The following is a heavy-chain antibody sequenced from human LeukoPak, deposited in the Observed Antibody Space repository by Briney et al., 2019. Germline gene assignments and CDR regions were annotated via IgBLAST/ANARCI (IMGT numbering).Heavy chain of an antibody. Sequence: GGSLRLSCAASGLTFSSYGMSWVRQAPGKGLEWVSSISYDGDTFYADFMKGRFTISRDNSRSTVYLQMNSLRADDTAIYYCATLSGPGQTHDLWGQGTLVTVST. CDR3: ATLSGPGQTHDL. CDR1: GLTFSSYG. J-gene: IGHJ5*02. D-gene: IGHD1-1*01. V-gene: IGHV3-23*01. CDR2: ISYDGDT.